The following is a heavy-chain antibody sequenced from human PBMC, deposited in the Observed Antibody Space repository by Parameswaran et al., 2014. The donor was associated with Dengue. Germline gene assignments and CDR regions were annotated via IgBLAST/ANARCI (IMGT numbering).Heavy chain of an antibody. Sequence: WIRQPPGKGLEWIGSIYYSGSTYYNPSLKSRVTISVDTSKNQFSLKLSSVTAADTAVYYCAPSYDSSGYYFWGQGTLVTVSS. CDR2: IYYSGST. V-gene: IGHV4-39*01. CDR3: APSYDSSGYYF. J-gene: IGHJ4*02. D-gene: IGHD3-22*01.